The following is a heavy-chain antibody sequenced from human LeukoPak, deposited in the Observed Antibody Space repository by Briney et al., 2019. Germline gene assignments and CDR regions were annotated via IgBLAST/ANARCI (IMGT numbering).Heavy chain of an antibody. CDR1: DYSISSGNY. Sequence: SETLSLTCAVSDYSISSGNYWGWIRQPPGKGLEWIGSVYHSGSTHYSPSLKSRVTIAVDTSKNRFSLKLSSVTAADTAVYYCARNDSSGYFDYWGQGTLVTVSS. V-gene: IGHV4-38-2*01. D-gene: IGHD3-22*01. J-gene: IGHJ4*02. CDR2: VYHSGST. CDR3: ARNDSSGYFDY.